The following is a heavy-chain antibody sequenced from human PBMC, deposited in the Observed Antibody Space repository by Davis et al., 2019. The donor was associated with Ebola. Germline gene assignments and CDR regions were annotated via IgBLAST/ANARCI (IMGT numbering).Heavy chain of an antibody. Sequence: PGGSLRLSCAASGFTFSGSAMHWVRQASGKGLEWVGRIRSKANSYATAYAASVKGRFTISRDNSKNTLDLQMNSLRPEDTAVYYCARDWASGYSSSWAYFDSWGQGAPVTVSS. J-gene: IGHJ4*02. CDR2: IRSKANSYAT. V-gene: IGHV3-73*01. CDR1: GFTFSGSA. CDR3: ARDWASGYSSSWAYFDS. D-gene: IGHD6-13*01.